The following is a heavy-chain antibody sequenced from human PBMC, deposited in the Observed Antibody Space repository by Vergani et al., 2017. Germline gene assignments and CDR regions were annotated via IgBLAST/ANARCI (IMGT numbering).Heavy chain of an antibody. V-gene: IGHV3-23*01. CDR3: GKGSDIYN. J-gene: IGHJ4*02. D-gene: IGHD5-24*01. CDR1: GFTFSSHA. CDR2: IKNTGVST. Sequence: EVQLLQSEGAVVQPGGSLRLSCVASGFTFSSHAMSWVRQGHGQGLEWVSSIKNTGVSTHYADSLNGRFTISRDNSKNTLYLEMNSLRVEDTAVYYCGKGSDIYNWGQGTLVTVSS.